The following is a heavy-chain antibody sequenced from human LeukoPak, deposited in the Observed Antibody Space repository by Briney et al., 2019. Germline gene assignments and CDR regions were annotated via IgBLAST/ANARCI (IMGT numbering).Heavy chain of an antibody. D-gene: IGHD6-13*01. CDR3: AKSEVSSSWQPFDY. V-gene: IGHV3-23*01. CDR2: ISGSGSST. CDR1: GFTFGSYA. J-gene: IGHJ4*02. Sequence: PGGSLRLSCAASGFTFGSYAMSWVRQAPGKGLEWVSAISGSGSSTYYADSVKGRFTISRDNSKNTLYLQMNSLRAEDTAVYYCAKSEVSSSWQPFDYWGQGTLVTVSS.